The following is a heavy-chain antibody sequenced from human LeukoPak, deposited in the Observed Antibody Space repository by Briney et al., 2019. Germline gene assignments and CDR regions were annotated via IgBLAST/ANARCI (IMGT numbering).Heavy chain of an antibody. D-gene: IGHD2-15*01. J-gene: IGHJ4*02. CDR2: ITGSSNCI. CDR1: GFTFSTYS. V-gene: IGHV3-21*01. CDR3: ARDVGVYCSGGSCTACDY. Sequence: GGSLRLSCAASGFTFSTYSMNWVRQAPGKGLEWVSSITGSSNCIYYADSVKGRFTISRDNAENSLDLQMNSLTADDTAVYYCARDVGVYCSGGSCTACDYWGQGTLVTVSS.